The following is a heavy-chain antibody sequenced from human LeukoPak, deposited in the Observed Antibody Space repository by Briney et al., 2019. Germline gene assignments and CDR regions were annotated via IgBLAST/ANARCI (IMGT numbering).Heavy chain of an antibody. Sequence: SVKVTCRTSGGSVSNYIINWVRQAPGQGLEWMGGIIPIFATTTYAQKFQGRVTITTDESTSTAYMELSGLRSDDTAIYYCASVPHHYYDSGGYHWGQGTLVSVSS. CDR1: GGSVSNYI. CDR3: ASVPHHYYDSGGYH. D-gene: IGHD3-22*01. CDR2: IIPIFATT. J-gene: IGHJ4*02. V-gene: IGHV1-69*05.